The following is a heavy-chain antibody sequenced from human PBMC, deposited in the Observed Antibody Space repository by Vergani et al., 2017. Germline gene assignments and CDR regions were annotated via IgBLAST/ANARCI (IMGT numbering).Heavy chain of an antibody. D-gene: IGHD5-18*01. J-gene: IGHJ6*02. CDR3: ASGKDTAVAIPTYYYYGMDV. Sequence: QVQLVQSGAEVKKPGSSVKVSCKASGGTFSSYAISWVRQAPGQGLEWMGRIIPIFGTANYAQKFQGRVTITADESTSTAYMELSSLRSEATAVYYCASGKDTAVAIPTYYYYGMDVWGQGTTVTVSS. CDR2: IIPIFGTA. CDR1: GGTFSSYA. V-gene: IGHV1-69*18.